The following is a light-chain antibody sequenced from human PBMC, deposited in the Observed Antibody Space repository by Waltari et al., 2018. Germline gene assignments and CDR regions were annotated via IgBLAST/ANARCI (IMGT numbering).Light chain of an antibody. CDR2: DTA. CDR1: QTVDTY. V-gene: IGKV3-11*01. CDR3: QQRRRWPLT. J-gene: IGKJ4*01. Sequence: EIVLTQSPATLSLSPGERATLSCRASQTVDTYLAWYQQRPGQAPRLLIYDTANRATGIPDRFSGSGSETDFTLTIRSLEPEDFAFYYCQQRRRWPLTFGGGSKVEI.